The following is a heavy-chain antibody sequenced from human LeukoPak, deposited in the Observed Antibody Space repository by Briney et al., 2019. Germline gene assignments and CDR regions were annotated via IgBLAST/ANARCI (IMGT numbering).Heavy chain of an antibody. Sequence: PGGSLRLSCAASGFTFSSYAMHWVRQAPGKGLEWEAVISYDGSNKYYADSVKGRFTISRDNSKNTLYLQMNSLRAEDTAVYYCARRSYGGFDYWGQGTLVTVSS. CDR1: GFTFSSYA. CDR3: ARRSYGGFDY. CDR2: ISYDGSNK. D-gene: IGHD4-23*01. V-gene: IGHV3-30-3*01. J-gene: IGHJ4*02.